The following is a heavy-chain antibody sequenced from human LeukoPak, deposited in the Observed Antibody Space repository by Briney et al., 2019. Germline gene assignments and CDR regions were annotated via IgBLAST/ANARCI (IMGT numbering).Heavy chain of an antibody. V-gene: IGHV4-30-4*01. CDR2: IYYSGST. J-gene: IGHJ5*02. D-gene: IGHD6-19*01. Sequence: SQTLSLTCTVSGGSISSGDYYWSWIRQPPGKGLEWIEYIYYSGSTYYNPSLKSRVTISVDTSKNQFSLKLSSVTAADTAVYYCAREREIQWLVGGDWFDPWGQGTLVTVSS. CDR1: GGSISSGDYY. CDR3: AREREIQWLVGGDWFDP.